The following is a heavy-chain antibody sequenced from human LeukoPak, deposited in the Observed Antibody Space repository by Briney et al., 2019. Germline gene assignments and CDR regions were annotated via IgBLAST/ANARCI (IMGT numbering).Heavy chain of an antibody. D-gene: IGHD3-22*01. CDR3: ARDYYYDSSGYWDYYFDY. CDR1: GFTFSRFG. CDR2: IWYDGSNK. J-gene: IGHJ4*02. V-gene: IGHV3-33*01. Sequence: GGSLRLSCAASGFTFSRFGMHWVRQAPGKGLEWVAVIWYDGSNKYYADSVKGRFTISRDDSKNTLYLEMNSLRAEDTAVYYCARDYYYDSSGYWDYYFDYWGQGTLVSVSS.